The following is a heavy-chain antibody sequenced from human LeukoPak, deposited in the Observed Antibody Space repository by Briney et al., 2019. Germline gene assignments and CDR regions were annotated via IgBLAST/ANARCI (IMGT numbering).Heavy chain of an antibody. CDR1: GFTFDDYG. CDR2: INWNGGST. Sequence: RTGGSLRLSCAASGFTFDDYGMSWVRQAPGKGLEWVSGINWNGGSTGYADSVEGRFTISRDNAKNSLYLQMNSLRAEDTALYYCARDRDYYDSSGYPYWGQGTLVTVSS. D-gene: IGHD3-22*01. J-gene: IGHJ4*02. V-gene: IGHV3-20*04. CDR3: ARDRDYYDSSGYPY.